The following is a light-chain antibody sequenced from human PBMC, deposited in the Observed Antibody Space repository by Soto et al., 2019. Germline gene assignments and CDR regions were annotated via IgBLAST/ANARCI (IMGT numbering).Light chain of an antibody. J-gene: IGLJ2*01. V-gene: IGLV2-14*01. Sequence: QSALTQPASVSGSPGQSITISCTGTSSDVGGYNFVSWYQQHPGKAPKLMIYEVRNRPSGVSNRFSGSKSGNTASLSIFGLQAEDEADYYCSSYTSSSTLVVFGGGTKVTVL. CDR3: SSYTSSSTLVV. CDR2: EVR. CDR1: SSDVGGYNF.